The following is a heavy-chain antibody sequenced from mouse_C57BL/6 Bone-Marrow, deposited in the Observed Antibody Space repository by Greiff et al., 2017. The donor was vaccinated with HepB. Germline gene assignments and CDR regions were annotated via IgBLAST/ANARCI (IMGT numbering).Heavy chain of an antibody. CDR1: GYTFTSYG. J-gene: IGHJ1*03. D-gene: IGHD1-1*01. CDR3: ARVSSYEDWYFAV. V-gene: IGHV1-58*01. CDR2: IYIGTGYT. Sequence: EVQLQQSGAELVRPGSSVKLSCKTSGYTFTSYGINWVKQRPGQGLEWIGDIYIGTGYTEYNEKFKGKATLTSDTSSSTAYMQLSSLTSEDSAIYVCARVSSYEDWYFAVWGTGTTVTVSA.